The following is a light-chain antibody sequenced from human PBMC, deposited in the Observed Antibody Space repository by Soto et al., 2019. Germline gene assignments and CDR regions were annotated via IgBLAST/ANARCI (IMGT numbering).Light chain of an antibody. J-gene: IGLJ1*01. CDR3: VSFTTSRSYV. V-gene: IGLV2-14*03. CDR1: SSDVGAYIF. Sequence: QSVLTQPASVSGSPGQSITISCTGTSSDVGAYIFVSWYQQHPGKAPKLMIYDIINRPSGVSNRFSGSKCGNTASLTISGLQAEDEADYYCVSFTTSRSYVFGTGTKVTVL. CDR2: DII.